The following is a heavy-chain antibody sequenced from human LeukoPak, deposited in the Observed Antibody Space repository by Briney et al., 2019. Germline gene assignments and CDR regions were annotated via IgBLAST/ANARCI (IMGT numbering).Heavy chain of an antibody. Sequence: ASVKVSCKVSGYTLTELSTHWVRQAPGKGLEWMGGFDPEDGETIYAQKFQGRVTMTEDISTDTAYMELSSLRSEDTAVYYCATVGYCSSTSCYKGWLDPWGQGTLVTVSS. D-gene: IGHD2-2*02. CDR3: ATVGYCSSTSCYKGWLDP. V-gene: IGHV1-24*01. CDR2: FDPEDGET. CDR1: GYTLTELS. J-gene: IGHJ5*02.